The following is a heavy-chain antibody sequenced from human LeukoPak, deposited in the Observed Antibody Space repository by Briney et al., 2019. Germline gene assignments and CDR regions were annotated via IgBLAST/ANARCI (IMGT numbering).Heavy chain of an antibody. CDR2: LSHNAHI. V-gene: IGHV4-59*08. Sequence: KPSETLSLTCSVSGGSISGYFWSWIRQSPGKGLEWIGHLSHNAHINYNPSLKSRVTLSADISKNQFSLRVNSVTAADTAIYFCARLAWIRGYYFDFWGQGILVTVSS. D-gene: IGHD3-10*01. CDR3: ARLAWIRGYYFDF. CDR1: GGSISGYF. J-gene: IGHJ4*02.